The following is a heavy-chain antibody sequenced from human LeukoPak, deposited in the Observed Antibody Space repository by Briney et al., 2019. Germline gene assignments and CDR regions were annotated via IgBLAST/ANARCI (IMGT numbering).Heavy chain of an antibody. V-gene: IGHV3-48*03. Sequence: GGSLKLSCATSGFTFSSYEMNWIRQAPGKGLEWISYINSVGNTIYYADSVRGRFTISRDNAKNSLYLQMNRLRAEDTAVYYCARDPFPHDYGDFWGQGTLVTVSS. CDR1: GFTFSSYE. CDR3: ARDPFPHDYGDF. J-gene: IGHJ4*02. D-gene: IGHD3-16*01. CDR2: INSVGNTI.